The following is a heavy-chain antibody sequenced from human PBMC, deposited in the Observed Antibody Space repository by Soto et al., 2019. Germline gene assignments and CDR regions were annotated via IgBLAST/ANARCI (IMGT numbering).Heavy chain of an antibody. Sequence: QVQLVQSGAEVKRPGASVKVSGKASGDTFNFYSINWGRQAAGLGVEWMGRVNPYVSMSNYAQRLQGRVTMTADKSRFTAYMELCSLRSEDTAIYYCAGSYGAGYRAFDYWGQGALVTVSS. CDR2: VNPYVSMS. D-gene: IGHD3-10*01. J-gene: IGHJ4*02. V-gene: IGHV1-69*02. CDR1: GDTFNFYS. CDR3: AGSYGAGYRAFDY.